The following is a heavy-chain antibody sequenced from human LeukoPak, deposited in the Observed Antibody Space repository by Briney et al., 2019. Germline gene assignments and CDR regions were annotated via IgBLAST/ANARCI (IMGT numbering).Heavy chain of an antibody. CDR1: GGTFSSYA. CDR3: ARASPEGYYDSKPYYYYYYYMDV. CDR2: IIPIFGTA. D-gene: IGHD3-22*01. Sequence: ASVKVSCKASGGTFSSYAISWVRQAPGQGLEWMGRIIPIFGTANYAQKFQGRVTITRDESTSTAYMELSSLRSEDTAVYYCARASPEGYYDSKPYYYYYYYMDVWGKGTTVTVSS. V-gene: IGHV1-69*05. J-gene: IGHJ6*03.